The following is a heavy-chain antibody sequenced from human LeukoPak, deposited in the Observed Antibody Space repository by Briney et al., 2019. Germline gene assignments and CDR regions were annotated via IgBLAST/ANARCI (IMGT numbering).Heavy chain of an antibody. CDR3: ARGDYYASSGYYYIWFDP. CDR2: IYPSDSDT. D-gene: IGHD3-22*01. J-gene: IGHJ5*02. V-gene: IGHV5-51*01. CDR1: GYSFTSYW. Sequence: GESLKISCKGSGYSFTSYWICWVRQMPEKGLEWLGIIYPSDSDTRSSPSLQGQVTISADKSISTAYLQWSSLTASDTAMYYCARGDYYASSGYYYIWFDPWGQGALVTVSS.